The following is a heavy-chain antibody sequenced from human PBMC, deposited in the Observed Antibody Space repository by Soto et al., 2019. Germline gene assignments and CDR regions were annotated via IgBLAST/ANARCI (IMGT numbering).Heavy chain of an antibody. Sequence: PSETLSLTCTVSGGSISSYYWSWIRQPPGKGLEWIGYIYHGGSTSYNPSLKSRVTISVDTSKSQFSLKLSSVTAADTAVYYCAKDPTYGFWSVDPWGQGTLVTVSS. CDR3: AKDPTYGFWSVDP. CDR1: GGSISSYY. D-gene: IGHD3-3*01. V-gene: IGHV4-59*01. CDR2: IYHGGST. J-gene: IGHJ5*02.